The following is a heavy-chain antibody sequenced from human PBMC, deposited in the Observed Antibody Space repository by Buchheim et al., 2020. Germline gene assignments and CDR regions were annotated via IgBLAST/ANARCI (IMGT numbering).Heavy chain of an antibody. J-gene: IGHJ6*02. Sequence: EVQLVESGGGLVQPGGSLRLSCAAPGFTFSSYWMSWVRQAPGKGLEWVANIKQDGSEKYYVDSVKGRFTISRDNAKNSLYRQMNSLRAEDTAVYYCARGGRRYFDWLLPPYGMDVWGQGTT. CDR3: ARGGRRYFDWLLPPYGMDV. V-gene: IGHV3-7*03. D-gene: IGHD3-9*01. CDR2: IKQDGSEK. CDR1: GFTFSSYW.